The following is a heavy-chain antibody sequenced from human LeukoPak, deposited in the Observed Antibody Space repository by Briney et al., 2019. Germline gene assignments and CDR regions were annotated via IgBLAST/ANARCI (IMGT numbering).Heavy chain of an antibody. CDR2: ISSSSSYI. V-gene: IGHV3-21*04. CDR3: AAAPPHKEEGY. Sequence: GGSLRLSCAASGFTFSSYSMNWVRQAPGKGLEWVSSISSSSSYIYYADSVKGRFTISRDNAKNSLYLQMNSLRAEDTAVYYCAAAPPHKEEGYWGQGTLVTVSS. J-gene: IGHJ4*02. CDR1: GFTFSSYS.